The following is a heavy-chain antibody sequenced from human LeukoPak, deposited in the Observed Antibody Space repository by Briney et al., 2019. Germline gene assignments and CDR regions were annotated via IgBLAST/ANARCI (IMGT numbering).Heavy chain of an antibody. CDR2: ISAYNGNT. Sequence: GASVKVSCKASGYTVSGYGISWGRQAPGQGLEWMGWISAYNGNTNFAQEFQGRVTMTTDTSTSTASMELRSLRSDDTAVYYCARDQGIYNHRIIDSWGQGTLVTVSS. CDR3: ARDQGIYNHRIIDS. J-gene: IGHJ4*02. CDR1: GYTVSGYG. V-gene: IGHV1-18*01. D-gene: IGHD5-12*01.